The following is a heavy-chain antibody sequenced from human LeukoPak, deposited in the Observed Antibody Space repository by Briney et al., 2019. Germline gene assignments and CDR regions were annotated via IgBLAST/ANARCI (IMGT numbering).Heavy chain of an antibody. CDR2: MNSNSGST. D-gene: IGHD5-12*01. Sequence: VASVKVSCKASGYTFTSYDINWVRQATGQGLEWMGWMNSNSGSTGYAQKVQGRVTITRNTSISTAYMELSGLRSEDTAVYYCARGRSTGYPYYFEYWGQGTLVTVSS. V-gene: IGHV1-8*03. J-gene: IGHJ4*02. CDR1: GYTFTSYD. CDR3: ARGRSTGYPYYFEY.